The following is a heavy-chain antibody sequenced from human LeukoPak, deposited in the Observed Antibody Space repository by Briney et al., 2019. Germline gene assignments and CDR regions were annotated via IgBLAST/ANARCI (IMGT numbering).Heavy chain of an antibody. V-gene: IGHV4-34*01. J-gene: IGHJ4*02. CDR2: INQSGTI. CDR1: GGPFSGYF. D-gene: IGHD1-26*01. CDR3: SSGGVGNRLGY. Sequence: PSETLSLTCAVYGGPFSGYFWTWIRQPPGKGLEWSGEINQSGTINYNPSLKSRVTISIDTSRNQFSVQLSSVTAADTAVYYCSSGGVGNRLGYWGEGSLVSVCS.